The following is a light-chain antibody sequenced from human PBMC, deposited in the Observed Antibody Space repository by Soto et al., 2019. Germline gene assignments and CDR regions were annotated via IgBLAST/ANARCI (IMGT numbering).Light chain of an antibody. CDR3: QQLNNYPRT. V-gene: IGKV1-9*01. J-gene: IGKJ1*01. CDR2: TAS. Sequence: DIQLTQSPSFLSASVGDRVTITCRASQGISSYLAWYQQKPGKAPKLLISTASTLQSGGPSRFSGSGSGTEFTLTIRSLQPEDFATYYCQQLNNYPRTFGQGTKVEIK. CDR1: QGISSY.